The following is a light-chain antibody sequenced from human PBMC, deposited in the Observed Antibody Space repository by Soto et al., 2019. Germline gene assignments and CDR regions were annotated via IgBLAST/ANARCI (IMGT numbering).Light chain of an antibody. CDR2: DAS. V-gene: IGKV3-11*01. CDR1: QSVISY. Sequence: EIVLTQSPATLSLSPGERATLSCRASQSVISYSSCYQQKPGQAPRLLIYDASNRATGIPARFSGSGSGTDFTLTISSLEPEDFAVYYCQQRSNWPRTFGQGTKVDI. CDR3: QQRSNWPRT. J-gene: IGKJ1*01.